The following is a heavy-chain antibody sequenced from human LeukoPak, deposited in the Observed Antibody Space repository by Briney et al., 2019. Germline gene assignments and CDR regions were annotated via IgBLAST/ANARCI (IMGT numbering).Heavy chain of an antibody. CDR2: ISYDGSNK. CDR3: AKISSSIAARKGVLDYMDV. Sequence: GRSLRLSCAASRFTFSSYGMHWVRQAPGKGLEWVAVISYDGSNKYYADSVKGRFTISRDNSKNTLYLQMNSLRAEDTAVYYCAKISSSIAARKGVLDYMDVWGKGTTVTVSS. CDR1: RFTFSSYG. D-gene: IGHD6-6*01. J-gene: IGHJ6*03. V-gene: IGHV3-30*18.